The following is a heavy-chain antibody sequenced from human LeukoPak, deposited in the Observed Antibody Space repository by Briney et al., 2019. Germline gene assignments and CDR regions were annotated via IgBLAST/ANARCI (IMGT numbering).Heavy chain of an antibody. CDR1: GFIFSRYG. CDR2: ISYDGNNK. V-gene: IGHV3-30*03. D-gene: IGHD4-11*01. J-gene: IGHJ4*02. Sequence: GGSLRLSCAASGFIFSRYGMHWGRQAPGTGLGWVAVISYDGNNKYYANSVKGRLTISRDNSRNTLYLQMNSLRPEDTAVYYCAREYQDYTLAYWGQGALVTVSS. CDR3: AREYQDYTLAY.